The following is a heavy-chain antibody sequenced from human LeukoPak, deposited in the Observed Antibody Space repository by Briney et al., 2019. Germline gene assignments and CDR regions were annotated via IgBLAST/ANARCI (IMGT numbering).Heavy chain of an antibody. CDR2: LSGSGGST. V-gene: IGHV3-23*01. CDR3: AKGYSSAWYFFDY. D-gene: IGHD6-19*01. Sequence: GGSLRLSCVASGFNLRSYAMSWVRQAPGKGLQWVSGLSGSGGSTYYADSVKGRFTISRDNSKNTLHLQMSSLRAEDTAVYYCAKGYSSAWYFFDYWGQGTLVTVSS. CDR1: GFNLRSYA. J-gene: IGHJ4*02.